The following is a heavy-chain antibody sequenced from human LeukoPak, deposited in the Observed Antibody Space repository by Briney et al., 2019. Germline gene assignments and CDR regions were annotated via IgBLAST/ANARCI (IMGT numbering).Heavy chain of an antibody. CDR1: GYSISSDYY. Sequence: SETLSLTCTVSGYSISSDYYCGWIRQPPGEGLEWIATIHSSGATYYNPSLRSRTTIFLDRSANQFSLDLTSVSAADTAVYFCATPGVRGTIDPFDVWGNGTTVIVSS. J-gene: IGHJ6*04. CDR3: ATPGVRGTIDPFDV. D-gene: IGHD3-10*01. CDR2: IHSSGAT. V-gene: IGHV4-38-2*02.